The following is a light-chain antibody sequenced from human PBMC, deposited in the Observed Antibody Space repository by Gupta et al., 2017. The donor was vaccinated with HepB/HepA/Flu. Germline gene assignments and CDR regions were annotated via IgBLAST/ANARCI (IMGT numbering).Light chain of an antibody. CDR2: KNS. J-gene: IGLJ3*02. CDR1: AFAKPH. Sequence: SYELPQPPSVSVSPGQTAIISCPGVAFAKPHAFWYQPKPGQAPLVLIYKNSARPAGIPERFSGSNSGATVTLTISGVQAEDEADYYCQSADNSGTYWVFGGGTKLTVL. CDR3: QSADNSGTYWV. V-gene: IGLV3-25*03.